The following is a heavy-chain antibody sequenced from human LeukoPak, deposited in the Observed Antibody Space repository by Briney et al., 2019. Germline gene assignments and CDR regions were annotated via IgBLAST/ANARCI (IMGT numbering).Heavy chain of an antibody. CDR1: GGSIGSNY. Sequence: SETLSLTCTVSGGSIGSNYWSWIRQPPGKGLEWIGYIYYSGSTNYNPSLKSRVTISVDTSKNQFSLKLSSVTAADTAIYYCTRDRRIGELYYGSDYWGQGTLVTVSS. V-gene: IGHV4-59*01. D-gene: IGHD1-26*01. CDR2: IYYSGST. J-gene: IGHJ4*02. CDR3: TRDRRIGELYYGSDY.